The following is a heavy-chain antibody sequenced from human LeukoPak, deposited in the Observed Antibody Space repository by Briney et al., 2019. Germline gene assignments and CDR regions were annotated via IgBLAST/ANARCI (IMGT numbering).Heavy chain of an antibody. J-gene: IGHJ3*02. D-gene: IGHD6-19*01. CDR3: ARDRKAGDDAFDI. V-gene: IGHV3-11*01. CDR1: GFTFSDCY. CDR2: ISNSGGTI. Sequence: SGGSLRLSCAASGFTFSDCYMSWIRQAPGMGLEWVSYISNSGGTIYYADSVKGRFTISRDNAKNSLYLQMNSLRAEDTAVYYCARDRKAGDDAFDIWGQGTMVTVSS.